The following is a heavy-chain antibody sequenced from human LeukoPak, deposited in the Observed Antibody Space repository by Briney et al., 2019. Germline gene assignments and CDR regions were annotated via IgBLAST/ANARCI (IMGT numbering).Heavy chain of an antibody. D-gene: IGHD6-13*01. CDR1: GGSISSYY. CDR3: ARAPGIAAASYYFDY. J-gene: IGHJ4*02. CDR2: IYYSGST. Sequence: SETLSLTCTVSGGSISSYYWSWIRQPPGKGLEWIGYIYYSGSTNYNPSLKSRVTISVDTSKNQFSLKLSSVTAADTAVYYCARAPGIAAASYYFDYWGQGTLVTVSS. V-gene: IGHV4-59*01.